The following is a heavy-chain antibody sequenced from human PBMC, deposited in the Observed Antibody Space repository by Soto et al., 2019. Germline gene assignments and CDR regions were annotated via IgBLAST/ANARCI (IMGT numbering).Heavy chain of an antibody. D-gene: IGHD2-15*01. CDR2: IYHSGST. CDR1: GGSISSGRYS. Sequence: SETMSLTCAVSGGSISSGRYSWSWIRQPPGKGLEWIGYIYHSGSTYYNPSLKSRVTISVDRSKNQFSLKLSSVTAADTAVYYCARGIPGYCGGATCYSGWFDPWGQGTLVTVSS. V-gene: IGHV4-30-2*01. J-gene: IGHJ5*02. CDR3: ARGIPGYCGGATCYSGWFDP.